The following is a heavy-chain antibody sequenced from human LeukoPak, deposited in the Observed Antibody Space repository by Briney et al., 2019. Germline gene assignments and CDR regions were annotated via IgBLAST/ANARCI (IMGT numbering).Heavy chain of an antibody. V-gene: IGHV4-59*01. J-gene: IGHJ3*02. Sequence: SETLSLTCTVSGGSLSSYYWSWLRQPPGKGLEWIGYIYYSGSTNYNPSLKSRVTISVDTSKNQFSLKLSSVTAADTAVYYCAREAMIVGGPNDAFDIWGQGTMATVSS. D-gene: IGHD3-22*01. CDR2: IYYSGST. CDR3: AREAMIVGGPNDAFDI. CDR1: GGSLSSYY.